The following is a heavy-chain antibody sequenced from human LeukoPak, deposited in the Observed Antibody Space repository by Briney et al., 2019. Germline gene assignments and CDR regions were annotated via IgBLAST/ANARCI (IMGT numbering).Heavy chain of an antibody. Sequence: SETLSLTCTVSGGSISSYYWSWIRQPAGKGLESIGHISTSGSTNYNPSLKSRVTMSVDTSKNQFSLKLSSVTAADTAVYYCARVFLEWPKNWFDPWGQGTLVTVSS. CDR1: GGSISSYY. V-gene: IGHV4-4*07. J-gene: IGHJ5*02. CDR2: ISTSGST. CDR3: ARVFLEWPKNWFDP. D-gene: IGHD3-3*01.